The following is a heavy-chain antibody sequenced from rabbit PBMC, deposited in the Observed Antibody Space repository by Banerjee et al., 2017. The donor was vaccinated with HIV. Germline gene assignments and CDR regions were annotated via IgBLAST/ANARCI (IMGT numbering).Heavy chain of an antibody. CDR2: IDSGDGST. J-gene: IGHJ4*01. CDR1: GIDFSSYYY. D-gene: IGHD1-1*01. Sequence: QEQLVESGGGLVQPEGSLTLTCKASGIDFSSYYYMCWVRQAPGKGLEWIACIDSGDGSTYYASWAKGRFTISKTSSTTVTLQMTSLTAADTAAYFCARDDTSTSIYYRVFGLWGPGTLVTVS. CDR3: ARDDTSTSIYYRVFGL. V-gene: IGHV1S45*01.